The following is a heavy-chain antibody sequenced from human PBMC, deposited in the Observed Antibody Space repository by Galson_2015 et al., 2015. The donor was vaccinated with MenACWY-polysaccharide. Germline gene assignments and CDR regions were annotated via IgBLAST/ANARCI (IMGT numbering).Heavy chain of an antibody. J-gene: IGHJ6*02. D-gene: IGHD3-10*01. CDR2: FSGSGGRT. Sequence: SLRLSCAASGFTFSSYAMSWVRQAPGKGLEWVSAFSGSGGRTYYADSVKGRFTISRDNSKNTLYPQMNSLRAEDTAAYYCAKPRDGFIDYYYGMDVWGQGTTVTVSS. CDR3: AKPRDGFIDYYYGMDV. V-gene: IGHV3-23*01. CDR1: GFTFSSYA.